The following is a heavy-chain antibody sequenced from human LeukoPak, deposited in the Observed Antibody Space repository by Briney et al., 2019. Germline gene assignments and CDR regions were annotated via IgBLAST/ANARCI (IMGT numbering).Heavy chain of an antibody. D-gene: IGHD6-19*01. CDR3: ARQGAYSSAIGMGY. Sequence: ASVKVSCKASGYTFTSYDINWVRQATGQGLEWMGWMSPNSGNTGYAQKFQGRVTMTRDTSTRTVYMEVSSLKPEDTAVYYCARQGAYSSAIGMGYWGQGTLVTVSS. J-gene: IGHJ4*02. CDR1: GYTFTSYD. V-gene: IGHV1-8*01. CDR2: MSPNSGNT.